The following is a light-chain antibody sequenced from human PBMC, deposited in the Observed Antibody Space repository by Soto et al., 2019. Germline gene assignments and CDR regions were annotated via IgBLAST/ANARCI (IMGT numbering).Light chain of an antibody. CDR3: QQYADWPTT. CDR1: QSVGAT. CDR2: GAS. V-gene: IGKV3-15*01. Sequence: EIVMTQSPVTLSVFPWERATLSCRASQSVGATVAWYHQRPGQAPRLLISGASTRATGVPARVSASGSGTAFTLTITSLQSDDFGVYYCQQYADWPTTFGQGTMV. J-gene: IGKJ1*01.